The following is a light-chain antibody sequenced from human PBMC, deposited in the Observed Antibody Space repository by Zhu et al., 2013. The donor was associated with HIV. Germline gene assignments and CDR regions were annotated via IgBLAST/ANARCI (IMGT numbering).Light chain of an antibody. J-gene: IGKJ1*01. CDR3: HQYANSPRT. V-gene: IGKV3-20*01. Sequence: DIVLTQSPGTLSLSPGERATLSCRASQSVSNNYFAWYQHKPGQAPRLLIYGASGRATGIPDRFSGTGSGTDFSLIISRLEPEDFAVYYCHQYANSPRTFGQGTKVEIK. CDR2: GAS. CDR1: QSVSNNY.